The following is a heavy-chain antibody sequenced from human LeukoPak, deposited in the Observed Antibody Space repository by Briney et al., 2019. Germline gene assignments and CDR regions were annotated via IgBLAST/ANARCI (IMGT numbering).Heavy chain of an antibody. Sequence: KPGGSLRLSCAASGFTFSSYSMNWVRQAPGKGLEWVSSITSSSTYIHYADSVKGRFTISRDNAKNSLYLQMNSLRAEDTAVYYCARTTSGATFSDYYYYHTDVWGKGTTVTVSS. CDR3: ARTTSGATFSDYYYYHTDV. V-gene: IGHV3-21*01. D-gene: IGHD1-26*01. J-gene: IGHJ6*03. CDR1: GFTFSSYS. CDR2: ITSSSTYI.